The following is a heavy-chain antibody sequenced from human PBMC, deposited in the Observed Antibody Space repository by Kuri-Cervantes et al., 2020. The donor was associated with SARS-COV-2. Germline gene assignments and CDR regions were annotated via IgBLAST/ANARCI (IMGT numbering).Heavy chain of an antibody. CDR3: ARAQTYDFWSGYLY. Sequence: GESLKISCAASGFTFNSYAMHWVRQAPGKGLEWVAVISYDGSNKYYADSVKGRFTISRDNSKNTLYLQMNSLRAEDTAVYYCARAQTYDFWSGYLYWGQGTLVTVSS. CDR1: GFTFNSYA. V-gene: IGHV3-30-3*01. D-gene: IGHD3-3*01. CDR2: ISYDGSNK. J-gene: IGHJ4*02.